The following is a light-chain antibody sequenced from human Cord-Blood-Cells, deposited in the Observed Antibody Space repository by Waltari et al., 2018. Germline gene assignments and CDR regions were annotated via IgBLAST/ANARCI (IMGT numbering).Light chain of an antibody. CDR2: EVS. CDR1: SSDVGGYNY. Sequence: QSALTQPPSASGSPGQSVTIPCTGTSSDVGGYNYVSRYQHHPGKAPKLMIYEVSKRPSGVPDRFSGSKSGNTASLTVSGLQAEDEADYYCSSYAGSNNLGVFGGGTKLTVL. CDR3: SSYAGSNNLGV. V-gene: IGLV2-8*01. J-gene: IGLJ2*01.